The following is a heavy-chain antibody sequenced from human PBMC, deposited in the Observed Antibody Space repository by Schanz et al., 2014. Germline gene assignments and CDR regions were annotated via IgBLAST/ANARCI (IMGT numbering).Heavy chain of an antibody. CDR3: ARDTTWRLDL. CDR2: VFPNGIT. CDR1: GGSIRSGTYY. J-gene: IGHJ2*01. D-gene: IGHD1-1*01. V-gene: IGHV4-61*02. Sequence: QVQLQESGPGLVKPSQTLSLTCTVSGGSIRSGTYYWSWIRQPAGKALEWVGRVFPNGITNYNPSLKSRVPISLDTPKTQFSLKLRSVTAADTAVYYCARDTTWRLDLWGRGTLVTVSS.